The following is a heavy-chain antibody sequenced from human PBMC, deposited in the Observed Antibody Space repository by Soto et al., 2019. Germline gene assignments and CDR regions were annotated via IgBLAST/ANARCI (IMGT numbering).Heavy chain of an antibody. V-gene: IGHV4-31*03. CDR2: IYYSGST. D-gene: IGHD6-13*01. CDR1: GGSISSGGYY. CDR3: ARDLVIAAAGKRNYYYGMDV. J-gene: IGHJ6*02. Sequence: SETLSLTSTVSGGSISSGGYYWSWIRQHPGKGLEWIGYIYYSGSTYYNPSLKSRVTISVDTSKNQFSLKLSSVTAADTAVYYCARDLVIAAAGKRNYYYGMDVWGQGTTVTVSS.